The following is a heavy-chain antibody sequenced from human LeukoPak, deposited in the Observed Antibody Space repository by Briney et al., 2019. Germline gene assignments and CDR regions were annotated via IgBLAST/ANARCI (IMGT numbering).Heavy chain of an antibody. Sequence: SQTLSLTCTVSGGSISSGDYYWSWLRQPPGKGLEWIGYIYYSGSTYYNPSLKSRVTISVDTSKNQFSLKLSSVTAADTAVYYCARRRELRYFDYWGQGTLVTVSS. CDR3: ARRRELRYFDY. CDR1: GGSISSGDYY. J-gene: IGHJ4*02. D-gene: IGHD1-26*01. V-gene: IGHV4-30-4*08. CDR2: IYYSGST.